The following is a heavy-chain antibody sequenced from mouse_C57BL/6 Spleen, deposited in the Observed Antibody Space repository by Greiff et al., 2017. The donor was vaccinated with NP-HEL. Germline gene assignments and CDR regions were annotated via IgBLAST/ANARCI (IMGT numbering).Heavy chain of an antibody. V-gene: IGHV1-81*01. CDR2: IYPRSGNT. J-gene: IGHJ2*01. CDR3: ARVRDGYYVFDY. D-gene: IGHD2-3*01. CDR1: GYTFTSYG. Sequence: VKLQESGAELARPGASVKLSCKASGYTFTSYGISWVKQRTGQGLEWIGEIYPRSGNTYYNEKFKGKATLTADKSSSTAYMELRSLTSEDSAVYFCARVRDGYYVFDYWGQGTTLTVSS.